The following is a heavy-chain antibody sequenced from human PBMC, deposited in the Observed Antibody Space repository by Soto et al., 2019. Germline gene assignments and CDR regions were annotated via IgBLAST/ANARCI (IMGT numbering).Heavy chain of an antibody. V-gene: IGHV1-3*01. D-gene: IGHD6-19*01. CDR3: ARDLSSSGWYVISY. CDR2: INAGNGNT. J-gene: IGHJ4*02. Sequence: ASVKVSCKASGYTFTSYAMHWVRQAPGQRLEWMGWINAGNGNTKYSQKFQGRVTITRDTSASTAYMELSSLRAEDTAVYYCARDLSSSGWYVISYWGQGTLVTVSS. CDR1: GYTFTSYA.